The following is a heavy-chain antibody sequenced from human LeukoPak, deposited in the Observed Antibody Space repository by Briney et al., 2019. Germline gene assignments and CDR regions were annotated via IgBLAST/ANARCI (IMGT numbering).Heavy chain of an antibody. D-gene: IGHD6-19*01. CDR1: GYTFTDYY. CDR2: INPDSGGT. J-gene: IGHJ3*02. V-gene: IGHV1-2*06. CDR3: ARGPRLDSSGWYYGAFDI. Sequence: GASVKVSCKASGYTFTDYYIHWVRQAPGQGLEWMGRINPDSGGTNYAQKFQGRVTMTRDTSISTAYMELSRLRSDDTAVYYCARGPRLDSSGWYYGAFDIWGQGTMVTVSS.